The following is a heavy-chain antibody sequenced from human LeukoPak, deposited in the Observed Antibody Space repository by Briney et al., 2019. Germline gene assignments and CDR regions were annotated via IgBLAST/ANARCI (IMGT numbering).Heavy chain of an antibody. CDR3: ARPYSGSYPDY. J-gene: IGHJ4*02. CDR2: ISSSSGYT. CDR1: GGSISSYY. V-gene: IGHV3-11*06. D-gene: IGHD1-26*01. Sequence: LSLTCTVSGGSISSYYWSWIRQAPGKGLEWVSYISSSSGYTNYADSVKGRFTISRDNAKNSLYLQMNSLRAEDTAVYYCARPYSGSYPDYWGQGTLVTVSS.